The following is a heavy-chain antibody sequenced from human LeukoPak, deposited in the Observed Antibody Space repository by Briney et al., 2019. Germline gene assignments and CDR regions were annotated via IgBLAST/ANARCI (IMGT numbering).Heavy chain of an antibody. Sequence: PWASVKVSCKASGGTFSSYAISWVRQAPGQGLEWMGRIIPILGIANYAQKFQGRVTITADKSTSTAYMELSSLRSEDTAVYYCARGIGRDGYNGPFDYWGQGTLVTVSS. D-gene: IGHD5-24*01. CDR2: IIPILGIA. CDR3: ARGIGRDGYNGPFDY. CDR1: GGTFSSYA. J-gene: IGHJ4*02. V-gene: IGHV1-69*04.